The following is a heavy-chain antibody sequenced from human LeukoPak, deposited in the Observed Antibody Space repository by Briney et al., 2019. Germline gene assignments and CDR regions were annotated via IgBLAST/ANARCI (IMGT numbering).Heavy chain of an antibody. CDR3: ARDERDYYDSSGSSYAFDI. Sequence: SETLSLTCTVSGGSISSGDYYWSWIRQPPGKGLEWIGYIYYSGSTYYNPSLKSRVTISVDTSKNQFSLKLSSVTAADTAVYYCARDERDYYDSSGSSYAFDIWGQGTMVTVSS. V-gene: IGHV4-30-4*02. J-gene: IGHJ3*02. D-gene: IGHD3-22*01. CDR1: GGSISSGDYY. CDR2: IYYSGST.